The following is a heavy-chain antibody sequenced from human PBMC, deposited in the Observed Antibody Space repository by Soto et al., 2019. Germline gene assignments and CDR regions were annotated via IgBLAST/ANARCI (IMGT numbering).Heavy chain of an antibody. Sequence: GGSLRLSCAASGFTFSSYGMHWVRQAPGKGLEWVAVISYDGSNQYYADPVKGRFTVSRDKSKNTLYLQMNSLRAEDTAVYYCTALGYYDSSAGGGYWGQGTLVTVSS. J-gene: IGHJ4*02. V-gene: IGHV3-30*03. CDR2: ISYDGSNQ. D-gene: IGHD3-22*01. CDR3: TALGYYDSSAGGGY. CDR1: GFTFSSYG.